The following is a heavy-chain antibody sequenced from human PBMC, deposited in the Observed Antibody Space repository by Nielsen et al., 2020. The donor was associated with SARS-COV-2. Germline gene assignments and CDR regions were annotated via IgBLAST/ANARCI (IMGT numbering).Heavy chain of an antibody. V-gene: IGHV3-23*01. CDR3: ASMPGRSSGWPPTYYYYGMDV. D-gene: IGHD6-19*01. CDR2: ISGSGGST. J-gene: IGHJ6*02. CDR1: GFTFSSYA. Sequence: GESLKISCAASGFTFSSYAMSWVRQAPGKGLEWVSAISGSGGSTYYADSVKGRFTISRDNSKNTLYLQMNSLRAEDTAVYYCASMPGRSSGWPPTYYYYGMDVWGQGTTVTVSS.